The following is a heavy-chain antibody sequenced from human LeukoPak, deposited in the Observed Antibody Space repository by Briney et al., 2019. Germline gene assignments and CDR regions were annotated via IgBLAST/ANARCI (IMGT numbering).Heavy chain of an antibody. D-gene: IGHD5-18*01. CDR1: GFTFDDYA. V-gene: IGHV3-9*01. J-gene: IGHJ6*03. CDR2: IGWNSGSI. Sequence: GGSLRLSCAASGFTFDDYAMHWVRQAPGKGLEWVSTIGWNSGSIGYADSVKGRFTISRDNAKNSLYLQMNSLRAEDTAVYYCARGATAMVRFYYYYMDVWGKGTTVTVSS. CDR3: ARGATAMVRFYYYYMDV.